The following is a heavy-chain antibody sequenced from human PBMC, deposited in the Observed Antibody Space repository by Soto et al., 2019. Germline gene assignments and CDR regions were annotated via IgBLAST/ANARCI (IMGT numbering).Heavy chain of an antibody. CDR1: GGSFSGYY. CDR2: INHSGGT. V-gene: IGHV4-34*01. Sequence: SETLSLTCAVYGGSFSGYYRNWIRQSPGKGLEWIGDINHSGGTNYNTSLKSRVTISLDTSKNQFSLRLSSVTAADTAVYYCAIAHYDFWSGFSQKYYFDYWGQGTQVTVSS. CDR3: AIAHYDFWSGFSQKYYFDY. D-gene: IGHD3-3*01. J-gene: IGHJ4*02.